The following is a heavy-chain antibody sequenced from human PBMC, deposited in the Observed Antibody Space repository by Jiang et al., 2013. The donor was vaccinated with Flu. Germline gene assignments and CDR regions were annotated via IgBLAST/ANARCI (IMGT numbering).Heavy chain of an antibody. J-gene: IGHJ4*02. CDR3: ARQGDYGDYVSL. Sequence: WVRQMPGKGLEWMGIIYPGDSDTRYSPSFQGQVTISADKSISTAYLQWSSLKASDTAMYYCARQGDYGDYVSLWGQGTLVTVSS. D-gene: IGHD4-17*01. CDR2: IYPGDSDT. V-gene: IGHV5-51*01.